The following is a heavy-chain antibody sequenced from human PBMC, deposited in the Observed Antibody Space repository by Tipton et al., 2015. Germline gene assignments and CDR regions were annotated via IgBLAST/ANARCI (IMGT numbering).Heavy chain of an antibody. D-gene: IGHD3-3*01. CDR1: GGSITSYY. Sequence: TLSLTCNVSGGSITSYYWSWIRQPPGKGPEWIGYIYYSGSTKYSPSLKSRVTISVDSSKTQLSLKLRSVTAADTAVYYCARFRFDYFDYWGHGTLVTVSS. CDR3: ARFRFDYFDY. CDR2: IYYSGST. V-gene: IGHV4-59*07. J-gene: IGHJ4*01.